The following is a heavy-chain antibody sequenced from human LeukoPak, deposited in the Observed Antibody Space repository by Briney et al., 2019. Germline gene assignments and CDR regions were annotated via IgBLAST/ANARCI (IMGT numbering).Heavy chain of an antibody. V-gene: IGHV4-4*07. Sequence: PSETLSLTCTVSGGSISSHYWSWIRQPAGKGLEWIGRIYTSGSTNYNPSLKSRVTISVDKSKNQFSLKLSSVTAADTAVYYCAREDDSSGYGAFDIWGQGTMVTVSS. CDR1: GGSISSHY. J-gene: IGHJ3*02. CDR2: IYTSGST. CDR3: AREDDSSGYGAFDI. D-gene: IGHD3-22*01.